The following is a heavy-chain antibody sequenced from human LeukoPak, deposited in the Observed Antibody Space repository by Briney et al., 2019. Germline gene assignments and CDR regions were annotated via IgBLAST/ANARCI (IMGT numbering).Heavy chain of an antibody. CDR1: GGSFSGYY. V-gene: IGHV4-34*01. Sequence: SETLSLTCAVYGGSFSGYYWSWIRQPPGKGLEWIGEINHSGSTNYNPSLKSRVTISVDTSKNQFSLKLSSVTAADTAVYYCARGPPWGLSRYFDYWGQGTLVTVSS. CDR2: INHSGST. D-gene: IGHD7-27*01. CDR3: ARGPPWGLSRYFDY. J-gene: IGHJ4*02.